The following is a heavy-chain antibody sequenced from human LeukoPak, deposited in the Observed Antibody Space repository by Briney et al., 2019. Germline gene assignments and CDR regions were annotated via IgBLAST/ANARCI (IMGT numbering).Heavy chain of an antibody. CDR2: ISSSISTI. V-gene: IGHV3-48*01. CDR1: GFTFSSYS. CDR3: ARGNSTHFDWLLRRKYYFDY. D-gene: IGHD3-9*01. J-gene: IGHJ4*02. Sequence: GGPLRLSCAASGFTFSSYSMNRVRQAPGKGLEWLSYISSSISTIYYADSVKGRFTISRDNDKNSLYLQMNSLRAEDTAVYYCARGNSTHFDWLLRRKYYFDYWGQGTLVTVSS.